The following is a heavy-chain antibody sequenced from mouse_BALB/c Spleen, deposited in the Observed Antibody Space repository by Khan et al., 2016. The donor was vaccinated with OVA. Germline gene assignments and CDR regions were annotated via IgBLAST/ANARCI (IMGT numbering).Heavy chain of an antibody. D-gene: IGHD2-13*01. CDR1: GYSFTSYY. J-gene: IGHJ3*01. Sequence: EVQLQESGPELMKPGASVNISCKASGYSFTSYYIHWVKQSPGKSLEWIGYIDPFNGGTDYNQKFKGKATLTVDKSSNTAYMHLSSLTSEDSAVYFCARVTFDYWGQGTLVTVSA. CDR2: IDPFNGGT. V-gene: IGHV1S135*01. CDR3: ARVTFDY.